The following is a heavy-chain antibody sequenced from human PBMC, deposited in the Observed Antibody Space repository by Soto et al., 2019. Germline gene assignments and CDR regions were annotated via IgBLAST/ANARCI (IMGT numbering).Heavy chain of an antibody. CDR3: ATRRGGGRALRFDP. D-gene: IGHD2-15*01. CDR1: GYSFTSYW. Sequence: RASVKVSCKGSGYSFTSYWINWVRQIPGRGLEWMGRIDPSDSYTNYSPSFQGHVTISADKSISTAYLQWSSLRASDTAMYYCATRRGGGRALRFDPWGQGTLVTVSS. CDR2: IDPSDSYT. J-gene: IGHJ5*02. V-gene: IGHV5-10-1*01.